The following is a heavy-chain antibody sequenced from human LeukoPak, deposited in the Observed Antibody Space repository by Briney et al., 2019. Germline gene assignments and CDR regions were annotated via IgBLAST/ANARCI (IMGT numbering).Heavy chain of an antibody. J-gene: IGHJ6*02. CDR2: INSNGGST. Sequence: GGSLRLSCSASGFAFSNYGTHWVRQAPGKGLEYVAGINSNGGSTFYADSVKGRFTMSGDNSKNTLYLQMSSLRAEDTAVYYCVKGTSTKYYYYGMDVWGQGTTVTVSS. CDR1: GFAFSNYG. V-gene: IGHV3-64D*06. CDR3: VKGTSTKYYYYGMDV. D-gene: IGHD2-2*01.